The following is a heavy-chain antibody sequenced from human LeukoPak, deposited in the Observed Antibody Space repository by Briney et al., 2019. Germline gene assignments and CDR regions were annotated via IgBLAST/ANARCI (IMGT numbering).Heavy chain of an antibody. D-gene: IGHD3-3*01. CDR2: IYYSGST. V-gene: IGHV4-31*03. CDR3: ARGRRYDFWSGYPSHYYYYMDV. CDR1: GGSISSGGYY. Sequence: SETLSLTCTVSGGSISSGGYYWSWIRQHPGKGLEWIGYIYYSGSTYYNPSLKSRVTISVDTSKNQFSLKLSSVTAADTAVYYCARGRRYDFWSGYPSHYYYYMDVWGKGTTVTVSS. J-gene: IGHJ6*03.